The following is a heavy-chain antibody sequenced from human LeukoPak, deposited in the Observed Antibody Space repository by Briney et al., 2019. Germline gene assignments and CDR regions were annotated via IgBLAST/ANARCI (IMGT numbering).Heavy chain of an antibody. D-gene: IGHD3-16*01. CDR1: GGSISSGGYF. V-gene: IGHV4-31*03. J-gene: IGHJ4*02. CDR3: ARDGGAQEYFFDF. CDR2: IHNSGST. Sequence: SQTLSLTCTVSGGSISSGGYFWTWIRQRPGKGLEWIGYIHNSGSTYYDPSLKSRVTMSADSSKSQFALKLSSVTAAATAVYYCARDGGAQEYFFDFWGQGTLVTVSS.